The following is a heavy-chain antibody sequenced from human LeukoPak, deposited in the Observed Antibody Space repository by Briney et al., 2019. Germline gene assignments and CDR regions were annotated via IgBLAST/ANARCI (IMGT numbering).Heavy chain of an antibody. Sequence: ASVKVSCKASGYTFTSYAMHWVRQAPGERGEWMGWINAVNGNIKYSQKFHGRVTITRDTSASTAYMELSSLRSEDTAVYYCARRIAAAGDNWFDPWGQGTLVTVSS. CDR3: ARRIAAAGDNWFDP. D-gene: IGHD6-13*01. CDR1: GYTFTSYA. J-gene: IGHJ5*02. CDR2: INAVNGNI. V-gene: IGHV1-3*01.